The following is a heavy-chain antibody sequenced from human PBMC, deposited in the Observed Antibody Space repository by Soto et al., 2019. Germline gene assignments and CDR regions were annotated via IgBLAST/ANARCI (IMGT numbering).Heavy chain of an antibody. CDR1: GYTFTSYY. CDR3: AGDPYSGSRGYIWFDP. D-gene: IGHD1-26*01. V-gene: IGHV1-46*03. Sequence: GASVKVSCKASGYTFTSYYMHWVRQAPGQGLEWMGIINPSGGSTSYAQRFQGRVTMTRDTSTSTVYMELSSLRSEDTAVYYCAGDPYSGSRGYIWFDPWGQGTLVT. CDR2: INPSGGST. J-gene: IGHJ5*02.